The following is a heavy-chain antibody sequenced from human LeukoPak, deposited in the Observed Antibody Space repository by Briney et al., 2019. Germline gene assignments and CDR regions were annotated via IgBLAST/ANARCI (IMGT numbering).Heavy chain of an antibody. Sequence: SETLSLTCTVSGGSISTDYWSWIRQPPGKGLEWIGYIYYSGSTNYNPSLKSRVTISVDTSKNQFSLKLSSVTAADTAVYYCARLRVYYYDSSVTNDAFDIWGQGTMVTVSS. CDR1: GGSISTDY. CDR2: IYYSGST. V-gene: IGHV4-59*08. CDR3: ARLRVYYYDSSVTNDAFDI. J-gene: IGHJ3*02. D-gene: IGHD3-22*01.